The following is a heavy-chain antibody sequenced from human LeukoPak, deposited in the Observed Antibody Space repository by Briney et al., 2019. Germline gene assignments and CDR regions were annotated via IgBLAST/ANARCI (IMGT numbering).Heavy chain of an antibody. V-gene: IGHV4-34*01. CDR2: INHSGST. J-gene: IGHJ4*02. D-gene: IGHD6-19*01. CDR3: ARGSGWLPDC. CDR1: GGSFSGYY. Sequence: PSETPSLTCAVYGGSFSGYYWSWIRQPPGKGLEWIGEINHSGSTNYNPSLRSRVTISVDTSKNQFSLQLTSVTAADTAVYYCARGSGWLPDCWGQGTLVTVSS.